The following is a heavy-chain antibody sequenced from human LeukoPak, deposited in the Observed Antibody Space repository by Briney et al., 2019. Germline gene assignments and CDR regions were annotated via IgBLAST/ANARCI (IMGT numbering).Heavy chain of an antibody. CDR1: GFAFSDYG. CDR2: ISSDGSNE. J-gene: IGHJ4*02. D-gene: IGHD3-22*01. V-gene: IGHV3-30*03. CDR3: ARDRSYYDSSGYWVFDY. Sequence: GGSLRLSCAASGFAFSDYGMHWVRQAPGKGLEWVAVISSDGSNEYYADSVRGRSTISRDNSKNTLYLQMNSLRAEDTAVYYCARDRSYYDSSGYWVFDYWGQGTLVTVSS.